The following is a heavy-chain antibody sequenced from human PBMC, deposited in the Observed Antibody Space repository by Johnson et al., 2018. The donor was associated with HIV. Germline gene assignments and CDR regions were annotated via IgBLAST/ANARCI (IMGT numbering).Heavy chain of an antibody. CDR2: ISYDGSNK. D-gene: IGHD3-10*01. CDR3: ARTRHYYEAFDI. V-gene: IGHV3-30-3*01. J-gene: IGHJ3*02. CDR1: GFTFSSYA. Sequence: VQLVESGGGVVQPGRSLRLSCAASGFTFSSYAMHWVRQAPGKGLEWVAVISYDGSNKYYADSVKGRFTISRDNSKNTLYLQMNSLRAEDTAVYYCARTRHYYEAFDICGQGTMVTVSP.